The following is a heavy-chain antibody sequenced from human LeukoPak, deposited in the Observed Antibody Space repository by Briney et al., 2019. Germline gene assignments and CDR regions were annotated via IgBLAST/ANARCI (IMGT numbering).Heavy chain of an antibody. Sequence: SETLSLTCTVSGGSISSSSYYWGWIRQPPGKGLEWIGSIYYSGSTYYNPSLKSRVTISVDTSKNQFSLKLSSVTAADTAVYYCARDQEWERAFDYWGQGTLVTVSS. CDR3: ARDQEWERAFDY. D-gene: IGHD1-26*01. J-gene: IGHJ4*02. CDR1: GGSISSSSYY. V-gene: IGHV4-39*07. CDR2: IYYSGST.